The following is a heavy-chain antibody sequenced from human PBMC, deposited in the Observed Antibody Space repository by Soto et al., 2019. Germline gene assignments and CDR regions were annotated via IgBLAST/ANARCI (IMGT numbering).Heavy chain of an antibody. V-gene: IGHV2-5*02. CDR2: IYWDDDK. D-gene: IGHD6-19*01. J-gene: IGHJ4*02. CDR1: GFSLSSTRMA. CDR3: AHIVVAGLGYYFDY. Sequence: QITLKESGTTLVKPTQTLTLTCTFSGFSLSSTRMAVGWIRQPPGKALEWLALIYWDDDKRYSPFLKSRLTITTDNAKNQVVRTMSNMDPVDTARYYCAHIVVAGLGYYFDYWGQGTLVTVSS.